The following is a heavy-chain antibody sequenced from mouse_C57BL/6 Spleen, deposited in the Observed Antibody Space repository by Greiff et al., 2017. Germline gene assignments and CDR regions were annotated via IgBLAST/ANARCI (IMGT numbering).Heavy chain of an antibody. CDR1: GYTFTDYN. D-gene: IGHD2-5*01. CDR2: INPNNGGT. V-gene: IGHV1-22*01. CDR3: ARSSNYVDYFDY. Sequence: EVQLQQSGPELVKPGASVKMSCKASGYTFTDYNMHWVKQSHGKSLEWIGYINPNNGGTSYNQKFKGKATLTVNKSSSTAYMELRSLTSEDSAVYYCARSSNYVDYFDYWGKGTTLTVSS. J-gene: IGHJ2*01.